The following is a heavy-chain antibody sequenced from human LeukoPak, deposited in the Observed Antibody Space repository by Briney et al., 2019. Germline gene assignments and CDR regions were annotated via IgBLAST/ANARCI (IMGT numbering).Heavy chain of an antibody. CDR1: GGSIRSYY. V-gene: IGHV4-59*08. CDR2: IHYSGST. D-gene: IGHD1-26*01. Sequence: PSETLSLTCTVSGGSIRSYYWSWIRQPPGQGLEWIGYIHYSGSTNYNPSLKSRVSISVDMSTNQFSLKLTSVTAADTAVYYCARHSRTYYDFDYWGQGTLVTVSS. J-gene: IGHJ4*02. CDR3: ARHSRTYYDFDY.